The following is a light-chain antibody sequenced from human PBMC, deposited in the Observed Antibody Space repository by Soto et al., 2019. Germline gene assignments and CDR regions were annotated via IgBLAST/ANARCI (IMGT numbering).Light chain of an antibody. Sequence: QSVLTQLPSVSGAPGQRVTISCTGSSSNIGAGYDVHWYQQLPGTAPKLLIYGNSNRPSGVPDRFSGSKSGTSASLAITGLQAEDEADYYCQSYDSSLSKYVFGTGTKVTVL. CDR1: SSNIGAGYD. CDR2: GNS. V-gene: IGLV1-40*01. CDR3: QSYDSSLSKYV. J-gene: IGLJ1*01.